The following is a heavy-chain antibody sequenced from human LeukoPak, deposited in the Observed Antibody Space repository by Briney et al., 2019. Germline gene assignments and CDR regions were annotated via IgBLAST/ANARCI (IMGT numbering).Heavy chain of an antibody. Sequence: PGGSLRLSCAASGFTFSNAWMSWVRQAPGKGLEWVGRIKSKTDGATTDYAAPVKGRFTISRDDSKSTLYLQMNSLKTEDTAVYYCTSEPDIVGPSYWGQGTLVTVSS. CDR2: IKSKTDGATT. J-gene: IGHJ4*02. D-gene: IGHD5-12*01. V-gene: IGHV3-15*01. CDR1: GFTFSNAW. CDR3: TSEPDIVGPSY.